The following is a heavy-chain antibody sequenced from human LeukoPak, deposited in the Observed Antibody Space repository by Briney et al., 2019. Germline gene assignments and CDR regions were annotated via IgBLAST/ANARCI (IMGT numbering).Heavy chain of an antibody. CDR3: ARVFRQQLVRGYWFGP. D-gene: IGHD6-13*01. J-gene: IGHJ5*02. CDR1: GYSISSGYY. V-gene: IGHV4-38-2*02. Sequence: SETLSLTCTVSGYSISSGYYWGWIRQPPGKGLEWIGSIYHSGSTYYNPSLKSRVTISVDTSKNQFSLKLSSVTAADTAVYYWARVFRQQLVRGYWFGPWGPGTLVTVSS. CDR2: IYHSGST.